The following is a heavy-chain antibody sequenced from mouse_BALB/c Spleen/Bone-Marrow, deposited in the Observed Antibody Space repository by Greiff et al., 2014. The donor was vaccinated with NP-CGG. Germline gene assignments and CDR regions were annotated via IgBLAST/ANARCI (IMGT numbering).Heavy chain of an antibody. J-gene: IGHJ1*01. CDR3: ARSADWYFDV. V-gene: IGHV3-2*02. CDR1: GYSITSDYA. CDR2: ISYSGST. Sequence: VQLKESGPGLVKPSQSLPLTCTVTGYSITSDYAWNWIRQFPGNKLEWMDYISYSGSTSYNPSLKSRISITRDTSKNQFFLQLNSVTAEDTATYYCARSADWYFDVWGAGTTVTVSS.